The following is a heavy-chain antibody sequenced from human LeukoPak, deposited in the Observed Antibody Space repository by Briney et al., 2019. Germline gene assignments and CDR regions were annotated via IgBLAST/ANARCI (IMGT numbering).Heavy chain of an antibody. J-gene: IGHJ4*02. CDR2: INHSGST. CDR1: GGSISGYY. CDR3: ARGGYDYVWGSYRYPLFGY. Sequence: SETLSLTCSVSGGSISGYYWNWIRQPPGKGLEWIGEINHSGSTNYNPSLKSRVTISVDTSKNQFSLKLSSVTAADTAVYYCARGGYDYVWGSYRYPLFGYWGQGTLVTVSS. D-gene: IGHD3-16*02. V-gene: IGHV4-34*01.